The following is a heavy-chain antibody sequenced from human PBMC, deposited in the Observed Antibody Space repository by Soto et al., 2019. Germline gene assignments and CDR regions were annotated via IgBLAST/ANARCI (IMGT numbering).Heavy chain of an antibody. D-gene: IGHD5-12*01. CDR2: ISAYNGNT. CDR3: ARDGWLRLAPFDY. CDR1: GYTFTSYG. V-gene: IGHV1-18*01. Sequence: ASVKVSCKASGYTFTSYGISWVRQAPGQGLEWMGWISAYNGNTNYAQKLQGRVTMTTDTSTSTACMELRSLRSDDTAVYYCARDGWLRLAPFDYWGQGTLVTVSS. J-gene: IGHJ4*02.